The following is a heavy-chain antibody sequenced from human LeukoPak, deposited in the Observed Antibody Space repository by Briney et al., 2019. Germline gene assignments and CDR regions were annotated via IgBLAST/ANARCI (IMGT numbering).Heavy chain of an antibody. CDR1: GGSISSYH. CDR3: ARAPGTRLRFLEWLLMDV. Sequence: SETLSLTCTVSGGSISSYHWSWIRQSPGKGLEWIGYIYYSGSTNYNPSLKSRVTISVDTSKNQFSLKLSSVTAADTAVYYCARAPGTRLRFLEWLLMDVWGKGTTVTVSS. V-gene: IGHV4-59*01. CDR2: IYYSGST. J-gene: IGHJ6*04. D-gene: IGHD3-3*01.